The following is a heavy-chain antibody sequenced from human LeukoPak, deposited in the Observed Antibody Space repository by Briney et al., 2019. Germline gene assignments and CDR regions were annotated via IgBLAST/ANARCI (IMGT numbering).Heavy chain of an antibody. CDR3: ARHGSSGIYYFDY. D-gene: IGHD6-19*01. Sequence: GESLKISCKGSGYSFTSYWIGWVRQMPGKGLEWMGIIYPGDSDTRYSPSFQGQVNISAGKSISTAYLQWSSLKASDTAMYYCARHGSSGIYYFDYWGQGTLVTVSS. CDR1: GYSFTSYW. V-gene: IGHV5-51*01. J-gene: IGHJ4*02. CDR2: IYPGDSDT.